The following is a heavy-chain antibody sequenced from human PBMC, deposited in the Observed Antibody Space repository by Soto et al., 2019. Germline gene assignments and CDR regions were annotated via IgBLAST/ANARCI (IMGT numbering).Heavy chain of an antibody. Sequence: SETLSLTCAVYGGSFSGYYWSWIRQPPGKGLEWIGEINHSGSTNYNPSLKSRVTISVDTSKNQFSLKLSSVTAADTAVYYCARDIPHAHSSGWPKLLRGYNWFDPWGQGTLVTVSS. CDR2: INHSGST. D-gene: IGHD6-19*01. CDR1: GGSFSGYY. J-gene: IGHJ5*02. CDR3: ARDIPHAHSSGWPKLLRGYNWFDP. V-gene: IGHV4-34*01.